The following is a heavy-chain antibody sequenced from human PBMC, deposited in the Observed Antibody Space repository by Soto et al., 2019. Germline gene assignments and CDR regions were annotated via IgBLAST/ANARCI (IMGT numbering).Heavy chain of an antibody. CDR3: ARRWSYSFDY. J-gene: IGHJ4*02. CDR1: GGSISSYY. V-gene: IGHV4-59*08. D-gene: IGHD3-10*01. CDR2: IYYSGST. Sequence: QVQLQESGPGLVKPSETLSLTCTVSGGSISSYYWSWIRQPPGKGLEWIGYIYYSGSTNYNPSLKSRVTISVDTSKNQFSLKLSSVTAADTAVYYCARRWSYSFDYWGQGTLVTVSS.